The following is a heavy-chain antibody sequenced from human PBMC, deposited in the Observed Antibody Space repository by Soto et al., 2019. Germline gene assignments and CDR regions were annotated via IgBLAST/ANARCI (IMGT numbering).Heavy chain of an antibody. J-gene: IGHJ4*02. Sequence: SETLSLTCNMSGDSYSISTYSWSWIRQPPGKALQWIGFIYQSGVTSYNPSLASRVSISLDRSNNQCSLKLKSVTAADTAVYYCARVDRTTETYYFDYWGQGTLVTDSS. V-gene: IGHV4-30-2*01. CDR3: ARVDRTTETYYFDY. CDR2: IYQSGVT. CDR1: GDSYSISTYS. D-gene: IGHD4-17*01.